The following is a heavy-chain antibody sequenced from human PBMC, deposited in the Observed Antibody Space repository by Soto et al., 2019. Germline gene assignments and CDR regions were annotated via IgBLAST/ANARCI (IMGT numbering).Heavy chain of an antibody. CDR2: INAGNGNT. CDR1: GDTVTSYA. Sequence: SVKGSCNASGDTVTSYARHWVRQAPGQRLEWVGWINAGNGNTKYSQKTQGRGTITRDTTAKTAYLELSSLTSEDTGVYCCAGGPGAGAFDIRGQGRMVPVSS. D-gene: IGHD2-15*01. J-gene: IGHJ3*02. CDR3: AGGPGAGAFDI. V-gene: IGHV1-3*01.